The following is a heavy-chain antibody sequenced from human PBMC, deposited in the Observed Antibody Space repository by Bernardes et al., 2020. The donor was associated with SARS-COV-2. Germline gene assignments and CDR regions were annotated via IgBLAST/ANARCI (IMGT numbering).Heavy chain of an antibody. CDR3: AKEGSGNSDRRLYYGMDV. Sequence: GESLNISCKGSGYSFTSYWISWVRQMPGKGLEWMGRIDPRDSYTNYSPSFQGHVTLSADKSISTAYLQWSSLKASDTAMYYCAKEGSGNSDRRLYYGMDVWGQGTTVIVSS. CDR1: GYSFTSYW. CDR2: IDPRDSYT. V-gene: IGHV5-10-1*01. D-gene: IGHD3-10*01. J-gene: IGHJ6*01.